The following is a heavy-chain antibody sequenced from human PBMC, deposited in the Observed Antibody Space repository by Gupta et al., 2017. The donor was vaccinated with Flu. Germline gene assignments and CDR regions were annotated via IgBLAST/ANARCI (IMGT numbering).Heavy chain of an antibody. J-gene: IGHJ4*01. CDR2: ISGGGGTT. Sequence: EVQLLESGGGLVQPGGSLRLSCAASGFTFSSDAMSWVRQAPGKGLEWVSTISGGGGTTYYADSVKGRFTISRDNSKNSLFLQMNSLRVDDTAIYFCTKHGGSSLTTRYFDYWGQENLVTVSS. D-gene: IGHD3-16*01. CDR1: GFTFSSDA. CDR3: TKHGGSSLTTRYFDY. V-gene: IGHV3-23*01.